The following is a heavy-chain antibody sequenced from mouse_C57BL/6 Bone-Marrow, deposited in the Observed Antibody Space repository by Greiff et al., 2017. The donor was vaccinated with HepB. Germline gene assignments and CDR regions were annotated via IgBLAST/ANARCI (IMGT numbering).Heavy chain of an antibody. CDR1: GFNIKNTY. CDR3: ARCTTVVARVFDY. CDR2: IDPANGNT. J-gene: IGHJ2*01. D-gene: IGHD1-1*01. Sequence: VQLKESVAELVRPGASVKLSCTASGFNIKNTYMHWVKQRPEQGLEWIGRIDPANGNTKYAPKFQGKATITADTSSNTAYLQLSSLTSEDTAIYYCARCTTVVARVFDYWGQGTTLTVSS. V-gene: IGHV14-3*01.